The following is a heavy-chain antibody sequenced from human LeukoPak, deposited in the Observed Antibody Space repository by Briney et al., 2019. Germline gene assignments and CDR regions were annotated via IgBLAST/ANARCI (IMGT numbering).Heavy chain of an antibody. CDR2: INPNSGGT. CDR3: ARVSERFLDPFGFDI. J-gene: IGHJ3*02. V-gene: IGHV1-2*02. CDR1: GYTFTGYY. Sequence: GASVKVSCKASGYTFTGYYMHWVRQAPGQGLEWMGWINPNSGGTNYAQKFQGRVTMTRDTSISTAYMELSRLRSDDTAVYYCARVSERFLDPFGFDIWGQGTMVTVSS. D-gene: IGHD3-3*01.